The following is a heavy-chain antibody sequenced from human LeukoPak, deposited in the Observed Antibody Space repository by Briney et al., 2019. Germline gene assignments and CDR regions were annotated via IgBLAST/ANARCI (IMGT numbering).Heavy chain of an antibody. D-gene: IGHD2-8*01. Sequence: ASVKVSCKASGYTFTSYSINWVRQAPGQGLEWMGWISAYNGNTKYAQKVQGRVTMTTDTSTSTAYMELRSLRSDDTAVYYCARDLPLRGRTNGPNWFDPWAREPWSPSPQ. J-gene: IGHJ5*02. V-gene: IGHV1-18*01. CDR3: ARDLPLRGRTNGPNWFDP. CDR2: ISAYNGNT. CDR1: GYTFTSYS.